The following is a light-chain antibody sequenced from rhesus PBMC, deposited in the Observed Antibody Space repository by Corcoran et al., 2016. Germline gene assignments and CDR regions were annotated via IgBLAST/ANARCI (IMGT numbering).Light chain of an antibody. V-gene: IGKV3-24*04. CDR2: GAS. CDR3: RQESNWNH. Sequence: EIVLTQSLATLVLSPGERATLSCRASQRVGRYLAWYQQKLGQAPRLPIYGASSRSTDIPDRLSGSGSGTDFTLTISSLEPEDIGDYYCRQESNWNHFGQRTKVEIK. CDR1: QRVGRY. J-gene: IGKJ2*01.